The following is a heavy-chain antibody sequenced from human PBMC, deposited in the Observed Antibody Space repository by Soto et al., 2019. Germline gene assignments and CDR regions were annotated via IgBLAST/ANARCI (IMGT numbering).Heavy chain of an antibody. V-gene: IGHV4-4*02. CDR2: IYHGGSS. CDR3: ARDPAAAGTFDY. J-gene: IGHJ4*02. D-gene: IGHD6-13*01. Sequence: QVQLRESGPGLVKPSGTLFLTCAVSSGSVNSSNWWSWVRQPPGKGLEWIGEIYHGGSSNYNPSLRSRVTMSVDKSKKQVFLQLSSVTAADTAVYYCARDPAAAGTFDYWGQGTLVTVSS. CDR1: SGSVNSSNW.